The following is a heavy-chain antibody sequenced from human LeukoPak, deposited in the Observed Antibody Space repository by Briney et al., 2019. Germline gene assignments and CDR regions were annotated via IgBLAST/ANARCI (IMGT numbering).Heavy chain of an antibody. CDR3: ARADEYCSSTSCHQDAFDI. J-gene: IGHJ3*02. V-gene: IGHV3-23*01. D-gene: IGHD2-2*01. CDR1: GFTFSSYA. Sequence: GGSLRLSCAASGFTFSSYAMSWVRQAPGKGLEWVSAISGSGGSTYYADSVKGRFTISRDNSKNTLYLQMNSLRAEDTAVYYCARADEYCSSTSCHQDAFDIWGQGTMVTVSS. CDR2: ISGSGGST.